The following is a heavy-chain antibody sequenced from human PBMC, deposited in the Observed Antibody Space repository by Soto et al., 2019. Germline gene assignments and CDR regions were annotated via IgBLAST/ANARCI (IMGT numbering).Heavy chain of an antibody. CDR1: GVTVCSNY. D-gene: IGHD5-18*01. V-gene: IGHV3-66*04. Sequence: GGSLRLSCAASGVTVCSNYMSWVRQAPGKGLERVSVIYSGGSIYYADSVKGRFTISRDNSKNTLYLQMNSLRAEDTAVYYCARHGYNYGGGYFDYWGQGTLVTVSS. CDR3: ARHGYNYGGGYFDY. CDR2: IYSGGSI. J-gene: IGHJ4*02.